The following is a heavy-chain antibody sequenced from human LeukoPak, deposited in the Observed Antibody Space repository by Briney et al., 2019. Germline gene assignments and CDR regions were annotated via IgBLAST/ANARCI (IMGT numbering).Heavy chain of an antibody. CDR2: ISAYNGNT. J-gene: IGHJ4*02. D-gene: IGHD6-19*01. V-gene: IGHV1-18*01. CDR1: GYTFTSYG. CDR3: ASYPRYSSTPPFDY. Sequence: ASVKVSCKASGYTFTSYGITWVRQAPGQGLEWMGWISAYNGNTNYAQKFQGRVTMTRDTTISTAYMELSRLTSDDTAVYYCASYPRYSSTPPFDYWGQGTLVTVSS.